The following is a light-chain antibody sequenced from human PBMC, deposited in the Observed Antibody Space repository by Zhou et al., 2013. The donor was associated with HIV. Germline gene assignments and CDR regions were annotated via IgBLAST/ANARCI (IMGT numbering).Light chain of an antibody. V-gene: IGKV1-39*01. CDR2: AAS. Sequence: GDRVIITCRASQGIGNDLGWYQQKPGKAPNLLIYAASNLQSGVPSRFSGSGSGADFTLTINSLQPEDFATYFCQQSYSVPPTFGQGTKLEI. CDR3: QQSYSVPPT. J-gene: IGKJ2*01. CDR1: QGIGND.